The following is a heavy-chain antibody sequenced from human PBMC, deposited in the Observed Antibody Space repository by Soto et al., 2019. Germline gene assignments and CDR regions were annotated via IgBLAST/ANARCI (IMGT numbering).Heavy chain of an antibody. J-gene: IGHJ6*04. CDR3: ARQIWDCSGGSCYQADV. Sequence: SETLSLTCAVYGGSISSYYWSWIRQPPGKGLEWIGYIYYSGSTNYNPSLKSRVTISVDTSKNQFSLKLSSVTAADTAVYYCARQIWDCSGGSCYQADVWGKGTTVTVSS. V-gene: IGHV4-59*08. CDR1: GGSISSYY. D-gene: IGHD2-15*01. CDR2: IYYSGST.